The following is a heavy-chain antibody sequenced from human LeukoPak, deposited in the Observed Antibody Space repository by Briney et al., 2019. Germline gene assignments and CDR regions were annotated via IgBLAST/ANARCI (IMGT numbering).Heavy chain of an antibody. CDR2: IYYNGST. CDR3: GRSNYDFWSGYLMDY. CDR1: GGSISSYY. Sequence: SETLSLTCTVSGGSISSYYWSWIRQPPGKGLEWIGYIYYNGSTNYNPSLKRRVTISEDTSNNHFSQKLSSVTASEPAGVYLGRSNYDFWSGYLMDYWGQGTLVTVSS. V-gene: IGHV4-59*01. D-gene: IGHD3-3*01. J-gene: IGHJ4*02.